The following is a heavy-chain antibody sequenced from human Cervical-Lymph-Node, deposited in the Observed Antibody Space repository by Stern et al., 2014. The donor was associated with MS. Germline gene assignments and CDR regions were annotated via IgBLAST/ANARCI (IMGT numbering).Heavy chain of an antibody. Sequence: EVQLVESGGGLVQPGGSLRLSCATSGFTFSNYAMIWVRQAPQKGLEWVSSLDRTGGVASYSDSVKGRFTISRDNSGSTLFLHMTSLRDDDTAFYYCAKDRDEYGRSAHDPDFWGQGTLVTVAS. V-gene: IGHV3-23*04. CDR2: LDRTGGVA. D-gene: IGHD4/OR15-4a*01. CDR1: GFTFSNYA. CDR3: AKDRDEYGRSAHDPDF. J-gene: IGHJ4*02.